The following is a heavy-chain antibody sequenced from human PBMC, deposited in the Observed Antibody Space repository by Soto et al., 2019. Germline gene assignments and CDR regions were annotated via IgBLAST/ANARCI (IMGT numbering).Heavy chain of an antibody. D-gene: IGHD3-10*01. V-gene: IGHV1-69*01. J-gene: IGHJ3*02. CDR3: AREWRGWDDAFDI. CDR2: IIPIFGTA. Sequence: QVQLVQSGAEVKKPGSSVKVSCKASGGTFSSYAISWVRQAPGQGLEWMGGIIPIFGTANYAQTLQGRVTITADESTSTAYMELSSLRSEDAAVYYCAREWRGWDDAFDIWGQGTMVTVSS. CDR1: GGTFSSYA.